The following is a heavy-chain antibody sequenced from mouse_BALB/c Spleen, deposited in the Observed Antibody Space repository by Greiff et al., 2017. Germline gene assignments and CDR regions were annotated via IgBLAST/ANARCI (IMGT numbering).Heavy chain of an antibody. CDR2: ICGDGST. CDR1: GFSLTGYG. Sequence: VQLVESGPGLVAPSQSLSITCTVSGFSLTGYGVNWVRQPPGKGLEWLGMICGDGSTDYNSALKSRMSIRTEDSKSQVFLKMNSLQSGDTARYYCARGGTYYGTGYLDVWGAGTTVTVSS. J-gene: IGHJ1*01. V-gene: IGHV2-6-7*01. CDR3: ARGGTYYGTGYLDV. D-gene: IGHD1-1*01.